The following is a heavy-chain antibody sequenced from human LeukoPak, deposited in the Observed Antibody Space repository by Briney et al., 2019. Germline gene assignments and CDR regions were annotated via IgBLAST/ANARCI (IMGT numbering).Heavy chain of an antibody. D-gene: IGHD3-22*01. Sequence: AGSLRLSCAASGFTFSSYAMHWVRQAPGKGLEWVAVISYDGSNKYYADSVKGRFSISRDNSKNTLYLQMNSLRAEDTAVYYCARSITMIVVVITRLDYWGQGTLVTVSS. CDR3: ARSITMIVVVITRLDY. CDR1: GFTFSSYA. V-gene: IGHV3-30-3*01. J-gene: IGHJ4*02. CDR2: ISYDGSNK.